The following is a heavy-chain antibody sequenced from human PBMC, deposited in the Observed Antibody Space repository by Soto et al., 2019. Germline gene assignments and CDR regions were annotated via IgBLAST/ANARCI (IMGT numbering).Heavy chain of an antibody. CDR3: ARDRYGSGSLFES. CDR1: GFSFSSYS. CDR2: ISGTGSI. V-gene: IGHV3-48*02. Sequence: GGSLRLSCAASGFSFSSYSMNLVRQAPGKGLEWLSYISGTGSIYYADSVKGRFTISRDNAKQSLYLQMNSLRDEDTAVYYCARDRYGSGSLFESWGKGTLVTVSS. D-gene: IGHD3-10*01. J-gene: IGHJ4*02.